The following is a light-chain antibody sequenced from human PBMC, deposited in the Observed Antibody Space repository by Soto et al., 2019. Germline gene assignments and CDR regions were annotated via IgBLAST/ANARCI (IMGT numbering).Light chain of an antibody. CDR3: SSYTSSSLV. CDR2: DVS. CDR1: SSDVGGYNY. V-gene: IGLV2-14*01. J-gene: IGLJ2*01. Sequence: QSALTQPASVSGSPGQSITISCTGTSSDVGGYNYVSWYQQQPGKAPKLMIYDVSNRPSGVSNRFSGSKSGNTASLTISGLQAEDEADYYCSSYTSSSLVFGGGTKLTVL.